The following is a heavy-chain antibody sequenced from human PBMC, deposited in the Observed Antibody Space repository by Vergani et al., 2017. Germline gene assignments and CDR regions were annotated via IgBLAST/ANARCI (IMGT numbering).Heavy chain of an antibody. CDR1: GFTFSSYA. J-gene: IGHJ6*02. V-gene: IGHV3-30*14. CDR2: IYSGGST. D-gene: IGHD5-24*01. Sequence: QVQLVESGGGVVQPGRSLSLSCAASGFTFSSYAMHWVRQAPGKGLAWVAVIYSGGSTYYADSVRGRFTISRHNSKNTLYLQMNSLRAEDTAVYSCARAATITPYGMDVWGQGTTVTVSS. CDR3: ARAATITPYGMDV.